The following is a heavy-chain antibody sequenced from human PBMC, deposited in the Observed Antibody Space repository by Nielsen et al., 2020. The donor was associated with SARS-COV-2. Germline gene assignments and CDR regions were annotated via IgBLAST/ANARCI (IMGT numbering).Heavy chain of an antibody. CDR3: ARWFQIRSGWYPEGSWFDP. CDR2: IIPIFGTA. CDR1: GGTFSSYA. V-gene: IGHV1-69*13. Sequence: SVKVSCKASGGTFSSYAISWVRQAPGQGLEWMGGIIPIFGTANYAQKFQGRVTITADESTSTAYMELRSLRSDDTAVYYCARWFQIRSGWYPEGSWFDPWGQGTLVTVSS. D-gene: IGHD6-19*01. J-gene: IGHJ5*02.